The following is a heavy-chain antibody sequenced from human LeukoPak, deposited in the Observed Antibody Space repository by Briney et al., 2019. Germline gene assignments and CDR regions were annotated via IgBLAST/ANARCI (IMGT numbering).Heavy chain of an antibody. D-gene: IGHD2-2*01. Sequence: GGSLRLSCAASGFTFSGSAMHWVRQAPGKGLEWVSVIYSGGSTYYADSVKGRFTISRDNSKNTLYLQMNSLRAEDTAVYYCARGSSTSCVFCYWGQGTLVTVSS. J-gene: IGHJ4*02. CDR2: IYSGGST. CDR1: GFTFSGSA. CDR3: ARGSSTSCVFCY. V-gene: IGHV3-66*01.